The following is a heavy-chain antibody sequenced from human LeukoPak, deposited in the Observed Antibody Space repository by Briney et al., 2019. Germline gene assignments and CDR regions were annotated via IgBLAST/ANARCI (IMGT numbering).Heavy chain of an antibody. CDR3: ARLNYRPIIKFFDY. D-gene: IGHD4-11*01. CDR1: GGTFSSYA. CDR2: IIPIFGTA. Sequence: GASVKVSCKASGGTFSSYAISWVRQAPGQGLEWMGGIIPIFGTANYAQKFQGRVTITADTSTSTAYMELRSLRSDDTAVYYCARLNYRPIIKFFDYWGQGTLVTVSS. V-gene: IGHV1-69*06. J-gene: IGHJ4*02.